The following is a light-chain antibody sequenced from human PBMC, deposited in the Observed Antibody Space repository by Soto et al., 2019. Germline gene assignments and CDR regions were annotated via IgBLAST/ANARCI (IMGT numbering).Light chain of an antibody. CDR1: QSVSST. CDR2: HAS. CDR3: QQYNNWPRT. J-gene: IGKJ1*01. Sequence: EIVMTQSPATLSVSPVERATLSGMASQSVSSTLAWYQQKPGQAPRLLIYHASSRATGIPARFSGSGSGTDFTFTISSLQPEDIATYYCQQYNNWPRTFGQGTKVDIK. V-gene: IGKV3-15*01.